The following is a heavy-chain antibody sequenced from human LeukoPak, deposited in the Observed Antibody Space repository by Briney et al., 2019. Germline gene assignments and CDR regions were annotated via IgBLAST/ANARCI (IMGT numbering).Heavy chain of an antibody. Sequence: GGSLRLSCAASGFTFSTYTMNWVRQPPGKGLEWVSFISSSSSYMYYADSVKGRFNISRDNTKKSLYLQMNSLRAEDTAVYYCARVSGYSGYDTLDYWGQGTLVTVSS. V-gene: IGHV3-21*01. CDR1: GFTFSTYT. CDR3: ARVSGYSGYDTLDY. CDR2: ISSSSSYM. D-gene: IGHD5-12*01. J-gene: IGHJ4*02.